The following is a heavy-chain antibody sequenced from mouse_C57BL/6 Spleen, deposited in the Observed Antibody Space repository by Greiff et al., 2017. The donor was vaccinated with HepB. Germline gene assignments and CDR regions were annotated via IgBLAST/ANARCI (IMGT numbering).Heavy chain of an antibody. CDR2: INPNNGGT. J-gene: IGHJ2*01. CDR1: GYTFTDYN. CDR3: ARTSYVSYYFDY. D-gene: IGHD2-12*01. Sequence: EVKLQQSGPELVKPGASVKIPCKASGYTFTDYNMDWVKQSHGKSLEWIGDINPNNGGTIYNQKFKGKATLTVDKSSSTAYMELRSLTSEDTAVYYCARTSYVSYYFDYWGQGTTLTVSS. V-gene: IGHV1-18*01.